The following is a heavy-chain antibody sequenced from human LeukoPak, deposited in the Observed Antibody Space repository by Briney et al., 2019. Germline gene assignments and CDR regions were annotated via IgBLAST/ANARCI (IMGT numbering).Heavy chain of an antibody. D-gene: IGHD6-13*01. CDR1: GFTFSSEN. Sequence: PGRSLRLSCAASGFTFSSENMNWARQAPGKGLEWVSVIYSGGSTYYADSVKGRFTISRDNSKNTLYLQMNSLRAEDTAVYYCASGGLTRIAAAFGAFDIWGQGTMVTVSS. V-gene: IGHV3-66*01. CDR3: ASGGLTRIAAAFGAFDI. J-gene: IGHJ3*02. CDR2: IYSGGST.